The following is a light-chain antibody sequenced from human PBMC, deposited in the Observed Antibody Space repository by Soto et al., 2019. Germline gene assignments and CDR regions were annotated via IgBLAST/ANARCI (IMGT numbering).Light chain of an antibody. V-gene: IGLV2-11*01. CDR2: DVS. CDR3: CSYAGSYTVV. CDR1: SSDVGGYNY. J-gene: IGLJ2*01. Sequence: QSVLTPPRSVSGSPGQSVTISCTVTSSDVGGYNYVSWYQQHPGKAPKLMIYDVSKRPSGVPDRFSGSKSGNTASLTISGLQAEDEADYYCCSYAGSYTVVFGGGTQLTVL.